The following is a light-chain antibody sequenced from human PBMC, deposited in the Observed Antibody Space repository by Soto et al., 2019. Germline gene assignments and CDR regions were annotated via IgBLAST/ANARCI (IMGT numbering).Light chain of an antibody. CDR1: HSVTSSY. V-gene: IGKV3-20*01. CDR2: AAS. J-gene: IGKJ4*01. Sequence: EIVLTQSPGTLSLSPGERATLSCRASHSVTSSYLAWYQQKPGQAPRLLIYAASSRATGIPDRFSGSGSGTDFTLTIGRLEPEDFAVYYGQHYGSSPPLTFGGGTKVEIK. CDR3: QHYGSSPPLT.